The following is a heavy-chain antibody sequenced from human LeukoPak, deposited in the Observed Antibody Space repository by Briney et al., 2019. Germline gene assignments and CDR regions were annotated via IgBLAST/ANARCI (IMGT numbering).Heavy chain of an antibody. CDR3: ARNPPADY. J-gene: IGHJ4*02. Sequence: SETLSLTCAVYGGSFSGYYWSWIRQPPGKGLEWIGYIYYSGSTNYKPSLKSRVTISVDTSKNQFSLKLNSVTAADTAVYYCARNPPADYWGQGTLVTVSS. V-gene: IGHV4-59*01. CDR1: GGSFSGYY. CDR2: IYYSGST.